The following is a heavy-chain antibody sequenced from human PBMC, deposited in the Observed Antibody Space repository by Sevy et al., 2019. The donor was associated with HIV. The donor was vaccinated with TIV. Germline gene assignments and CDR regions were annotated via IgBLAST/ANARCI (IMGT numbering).Heavy chain of an antibody. CDR1: GYTFTSYD. CDR2: MNPNSGNT. Sequence: ASVKVSCKASGYTFTSYDINWVRQATGHGLEWMGWMNPNSGNTGYGQKFQGRVTMTRNTSISTAYMELSSLRSEDTAVYYCARAHYSGYSSGWYDYFDYWGQGTLVTVSS. J-gene: IGHJ4*02. V-gene: IGHV1-8*01. D-gene: IGHD6-19*01. CDR3: ARAHYSGYSSGWYDYFDY.